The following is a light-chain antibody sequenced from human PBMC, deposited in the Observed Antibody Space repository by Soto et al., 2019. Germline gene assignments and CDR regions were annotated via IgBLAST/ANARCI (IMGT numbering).Light chain of an antibody. CDR3: NSFTTSSTYV. CDR1: SSDVGGYNY. CDR2: EVN. V-gene: IGLV2-18*02. Sequence: QSALTQPPSASGSPGQSVTISCTGTSSDVGGYNYVSWYQQPPGTAPKLIIYEVNNRPSGVPDRFSGSKSGNTASLTISGLQAEDEADYYCNSFTTSSTYVFGTGTKLTVL. J-gene: IGLJ1*01.